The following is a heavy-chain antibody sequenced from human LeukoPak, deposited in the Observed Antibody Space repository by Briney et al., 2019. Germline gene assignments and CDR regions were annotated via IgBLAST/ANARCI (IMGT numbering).Heavy chain of an antibody. CDR1: GYTFTSYG. J-gene: IGHJ6*03. D-gene: IGHD4-17*01. CDR2: ISAYNGNT. V-gene: IGHV1-18*01. CDR3: ARDRSVGERYYYYMDV. Sequence: ASVKVSCKASGYTFTSYGISWVRQPPGQGLEWMGWISAYNGNTNYSQKLQGRVTMTTDTSTSTAYMELRSLRSDDKAVYYGARDRSVGERYYYYMDVWGKGTTVTVSS.